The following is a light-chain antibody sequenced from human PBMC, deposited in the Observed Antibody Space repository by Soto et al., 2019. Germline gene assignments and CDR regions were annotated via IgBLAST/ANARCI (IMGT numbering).Light chain of an antibody. CDR1: SSDVGGYNY. J-gene: IGLJ2*01. V-gene: IGLV2-14*03. Sequence: QSVLTQPASVSGSPGQSITISCTGTSSDVGGYNYVSWYQQHPGKAPKVMIYDVSKRPSGISNRFSGSKSGNTASLTISGLQVEDEADYYCRSYTSGSTRVVFGGGTQLTVL. CDR2: DVS. CDR3: RSYTSGSTRVV.